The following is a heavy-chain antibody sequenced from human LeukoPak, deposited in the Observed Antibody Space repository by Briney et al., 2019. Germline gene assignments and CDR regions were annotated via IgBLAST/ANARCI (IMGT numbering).Heavy chain of an antibody. Sequence: PSETLSLTCTVSGYSISSGYYWGWIRQPPGKGLEWIGSIYHSGSTYYNPSLKSRVTISVDTSKNQFSLKLRSVTAADTAVYYCARGIAAYAPWGQGTLVTVSS. D-gene: IGHD6-13*01. CDR3: ARGIAAYAP. V-gene: IGHV4-38-2*02. CDR2: IYHSGST. CDR1: GYSISSGYY. J-gene: IGHJ5*02.